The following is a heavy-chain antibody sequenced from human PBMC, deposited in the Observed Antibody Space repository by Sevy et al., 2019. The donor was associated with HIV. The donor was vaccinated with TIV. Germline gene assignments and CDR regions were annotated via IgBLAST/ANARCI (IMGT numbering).Heavy chain of an antibody. CDR1: GFGFSDYT. V-gene: IGHV3-21*01. J-gene: IGHJ4*02. Sequence: GGSLRLSCAASGFGFSDYTMIWVRQAPGKGLEWVSSISTIGTYKNYAASVKGRFTISRDNAKHSVSLQMDNLRPEDTAVYYCASNIVAAGMAYWGQGALVTVSS. CDR3: ASNIVAAGMAY. CDR2: ISTIGTYK. D-gene: IGHD5-12*01.